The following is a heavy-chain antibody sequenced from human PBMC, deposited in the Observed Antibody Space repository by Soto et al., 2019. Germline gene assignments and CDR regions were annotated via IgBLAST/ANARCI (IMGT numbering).Heavy chain of an antibody. D-gene: IGHD3-3*01. CDR2: IYSGGST. CDR1: GFTVSSNY. V-gene: IGHV3-66*01. J-gene: IGHJ4*02. Sequence: GGSLRLSCAASGFTVSSNYMSWVRQAPGKGLEWVSVIYSGGSTYYADSVKGRFTISRDNSKNMLYLQMNSLRAEDTAVYYCAVAYTPYYDFWSGYYTTFDYWGQGTLVTVSS. CDR3: AVAYTPYYDFWSGYYTTFDY.